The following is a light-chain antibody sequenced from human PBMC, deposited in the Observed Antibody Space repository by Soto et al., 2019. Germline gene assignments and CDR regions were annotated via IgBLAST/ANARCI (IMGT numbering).Light chain of an antibody. CDR3: QHYNNWPLT. CDR2: GAS. V-gene: IGKV3-15*01. Sequence: EIVMTQSPATLSVSAGERATLSCRASQSVNSNLAWYQQKPGQAPRLLTYGASTRATGIPVRFSGSGSGTEFTLTISSLQSEDFAVYYCQHYNNWPLTFGGGTKVDIK. J-gene: IGKJ4*01. CDR1: QSVNSN.